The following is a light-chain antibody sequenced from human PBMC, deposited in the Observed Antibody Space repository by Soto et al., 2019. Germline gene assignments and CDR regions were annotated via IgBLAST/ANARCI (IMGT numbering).Light chain of an antibody. CDR1: QSIGNW. CDR2: DAS. J-gene: IGKJ1*01. V-gene: IGKV1-5*01. CDR3: QQYNSYSSM. Sequence: DIQMTQSPSTLSASVGDRVTITCRASQSIGNWLAWYQQKPGKAPKLLIYDASTLESGVPSRFSGSGSGTEFTLTISSLQPDDFATYYCQQYNSYSSMFCHGTKVEIK.